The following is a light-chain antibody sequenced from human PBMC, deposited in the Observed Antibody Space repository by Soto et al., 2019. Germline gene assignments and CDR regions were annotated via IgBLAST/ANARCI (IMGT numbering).Light chain of an antibody. CDR2: WAS. Sequence: DIVMTQSPDSLAVSLGERATINCKSSQSVLYRSNNKNYLAWYQQKPGQPPKLLIYWASTRESGVPDRFIGSGSGTDFTLTISSLQAEDVAVYYCQQCYSTPPTFGQGTKVEIK. CDR3: QQCYSTPPT. J-gene: IGKJ1*01. V-gene: IGKV4-1*01. CDR1: QSVLYRSNNKNY.